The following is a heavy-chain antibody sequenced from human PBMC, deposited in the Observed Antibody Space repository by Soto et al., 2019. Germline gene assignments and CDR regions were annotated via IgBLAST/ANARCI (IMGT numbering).Heavy chain of an antibody. J-gene: IGHJ4*02. CDR2: TRNKANSYST. Sequence: EVQLVESGGGLVQPGGSLRLSCAASGFTFSDHYMDWVRQAPGKGLEWVGRTRNKANSYSTEYAASARGRFTISSDKSKNALYLQMNSLKTEDTSVYYCVRTSHYGSGSWNFDYWGQGTLVTVSS. D-gene: IGHD3-10*01. V-gene: IGHV3-72*01. CDR1: GFTFSDHY. CDR3: VRTSHYGSGSWNFDY.